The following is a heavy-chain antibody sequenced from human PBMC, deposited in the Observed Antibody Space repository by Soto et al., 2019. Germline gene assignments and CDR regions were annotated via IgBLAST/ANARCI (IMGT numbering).Heavy chain of an antibody. V-gene: IGHV3-53*04. CDR2: IYSGGYT. CDR3: ASGLRVSAFDI. J-gene: IGHJ3*02. CDR1: GFTVSSNY. D-gene: IGHD2-21*01. Sequence: EVQLVESGGGLVQPGGSLRLSCAASGFTVSSNYMSWVRQAPGKGLDWVSVIYSGGYTSYTDSVRGRFTISRHNSKNTLYLQLNSRRAEDTAVYYCASGLRVSAFDIWGQGTMFTVSS.